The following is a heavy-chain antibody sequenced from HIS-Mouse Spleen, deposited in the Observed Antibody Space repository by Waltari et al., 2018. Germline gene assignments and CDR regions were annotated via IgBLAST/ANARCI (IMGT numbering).Heavy chain of an antibody. CDR3: ARDGYSGYGHDAFDI. V-gene: IGHV4-39*07. CDR1: GGSISSSSYY. J-gene: IGHJ3*02. CDR2: IYYSGST. D-gene: IGHD5-12*01. Sequence: QLQLQESGPGLVKPSETLSLTCTVSGGSISSSSYYWGWIRQPPGKGLEWIGSIYYSGSTYYNPALKSRVNISGDTSKNQFSLKLSSVTAADTAVYYCARDGYSGYGHDAFDIWGQGTMVTVSS.